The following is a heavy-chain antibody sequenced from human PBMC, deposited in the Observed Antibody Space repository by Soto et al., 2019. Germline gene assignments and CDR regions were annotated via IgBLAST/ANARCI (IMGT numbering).Heavy chain of an antibody. Sequence: PGGSLSLSCAASGFTFSNYAMTWVRQAPGKGLEWVSFISGSGGITYYADSVKGRFTISRDDSKNTLYLQMHSLRAEDTAIYYCEKDANWEDHYWGQGTLVTVSS. CDR3: EKDANWEDHY. D-gene: IGHD1-1*01. CDR1: GFTFSNYA. V-gene: IGHV3-23*01. J-gene: IGHJ4*02. CDR2: ISGSGGIT.